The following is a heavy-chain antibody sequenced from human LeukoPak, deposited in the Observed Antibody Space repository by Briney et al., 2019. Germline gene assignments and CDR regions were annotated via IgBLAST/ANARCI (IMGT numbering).Heavy chain of an antibody. CDR3: ARGRNIRIQLWKPGDY. CDR2: IYHSGSIYHSGST. J-gene: IGHJ4*02. CDR1: GYSISSGYY. Sequence: SETLSHTCAVSGYSISSGYYWGWIRQPPGKGLEWIGSIYHSGSIYHSGSTYYNPSLKSRVTISVDTSKNQFSLKLSSVTAADTAVYYCARGRNIRIQLWKPGDYWGQGTLVTVSS. D-gene: IGHD5-18*01. V-gene: IGHV4-38-2*01.